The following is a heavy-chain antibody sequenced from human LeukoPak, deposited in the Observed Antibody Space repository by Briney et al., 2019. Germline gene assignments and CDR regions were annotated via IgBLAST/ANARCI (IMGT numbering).Heavy chain of an antibody. CDR1: GFTFSSYA. V-gene: IGHV3-23*01. J-gene: IGHJ3*02. CDR3: AKDSNVDTAMVTAEAFDI. CDR2: IPGGGGST. Sequence: GGFLRLSCAASGFTFSSYAMSWVRQAPGKGLEWVSAIPGGGGSTYHADSVKGRFTISRDNSKNTLYLQMNSLRAEDTAVYYCAKDSNVDTAMVTAEAFDIWGQGTMVPVS. D-gene: IGHD5-18*01.